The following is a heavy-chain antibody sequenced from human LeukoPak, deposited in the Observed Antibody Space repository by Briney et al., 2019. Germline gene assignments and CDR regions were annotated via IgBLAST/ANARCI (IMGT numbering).Heavy chain of an antibody. CDR3: AREVRGVILSWFDP. CDR2: INTHNGGT. V-gene: IGHV1-2*06. J-gene: IGHJ5*02. CDR1: GYRFTDFY. Sequence: ASVKVSCKPSGYRFTDFYIHWVRQAPGQGLEYMGRINTHNGGTVYVKKFQGRLSMTTDTSISAAYMELQSLRSDDTAVYYCAREVRGVILSWFDPWGQGTLVTVSS. D-gene: IGHD3-10*01.